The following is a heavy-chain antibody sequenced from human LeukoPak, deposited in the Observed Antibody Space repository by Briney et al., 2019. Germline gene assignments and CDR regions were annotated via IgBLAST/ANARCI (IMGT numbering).Heavy chain of an antibody. J-gene: IGHJ4*02. V-gene: IGHV4-39*01. Sequence: SETLSLTCTVSGGSISTSDYYWTWLRQPPGKGLEWIGSVHYIGTAFFSPSLKSRVTMSVDPSKNQFSLKLTSVTAADTAVYYCGRITIFGVVDYWGQGTLVTVSS. CDR1: GGSISTSDYY. CDR2: VHYIGTA. CDR3: GRITIFGVVDY. D-gene: IGHD3-3*01.